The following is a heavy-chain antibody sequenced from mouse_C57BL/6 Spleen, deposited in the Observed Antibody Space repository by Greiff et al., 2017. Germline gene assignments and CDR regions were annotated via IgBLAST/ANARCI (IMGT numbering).Heavy chain of an antibody. CDR3: AREDYGSTYAMDY. CDR1: GYTFTSYW. CDR2: INPSNGGT. V-gene: IGHV1-53*01. Sequence: QVQLQQSGTELVKPGASVKLSCKASGYTFTSYWMHWVKQRPGQGLEWIGNINPSNGGTNYNEKFKSKATLTVDKSSSTAYMQLSSLTSEDSAVYYCAREDYGSTYAMDYWGQGTSVTVSS. D-gene: IGHD1-1*01. J-gene: IGHJ4*01.